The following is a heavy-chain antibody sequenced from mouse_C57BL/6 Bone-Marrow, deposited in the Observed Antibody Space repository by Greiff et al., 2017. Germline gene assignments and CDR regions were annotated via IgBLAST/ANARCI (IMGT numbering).Heavy chain of an antibody. J-gene: IGHJ4*01. CDR3: ASSFYGNYAMDY. V-gene: IGHV1-80*01. CDR1: GYAFSSYW. Sequence: VKLVESGAELVKPGASVKISCKASGYAFSSYWMNWVKQRPGKGLEWIGQIYPGDGDTNYNGKFKGKATLTADKSSSTAYMQLSSLTSEDSAVYFCASSFYGNYAMDYWGQGTSVTVSS. D-gene: IGHD2-10*01. CDR2: IYPGDGDT.